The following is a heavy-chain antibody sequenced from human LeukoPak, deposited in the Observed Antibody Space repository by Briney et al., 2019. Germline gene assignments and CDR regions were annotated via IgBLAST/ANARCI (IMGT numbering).Heavy chain of an antibody. Sequence: SETLSLTCTVSGGSISSYFWSWIRQPAGKGLEWIGRIHTSGSTNYNSSLKTRVAMSLDTSKNQSSLNLTSVTAADTAVYYCARETRESRYFDLWGRGTPVTVSS. CDR2: IHTSGST. CDR3: ARETRESRYFDL. D-gene: IGHD4-23*01. CDR1: GGSISSYF. V-gene: IGHV4-4*07. J-gene: IGHJ2*01.